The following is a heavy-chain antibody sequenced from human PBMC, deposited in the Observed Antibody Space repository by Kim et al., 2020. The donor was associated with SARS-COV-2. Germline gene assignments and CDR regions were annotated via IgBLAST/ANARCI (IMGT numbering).Heavy chain of an antibody. J-gene: IGHJ4*03. Sequence: GGSLRLSCSASGFTFITYGIHWVRQAPGKVLEWVAVISSDGSNKYYADSVKGRFTISRDNSKNTVYLQMNSLRTEDTAVYYCAKGDDSSGFLGGYFDYWG. CDR1: GFTFITYG. CDR3: AKGDDSSGFLGGYFDY. CDR2: ISSDGSNK. V-gene: IGHV3-30*18. D-gene: IGHD3-22*01.